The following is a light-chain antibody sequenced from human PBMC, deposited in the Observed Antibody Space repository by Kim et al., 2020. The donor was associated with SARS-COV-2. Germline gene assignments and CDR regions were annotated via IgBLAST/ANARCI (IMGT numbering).Light chain of an antibody. J-gene: IGKJ4*01. Sequence: SVGGRVTITCRASQSISSYLNWYQQKPGKAPKLLIYAASSLQSGVPSRFSGSGSGTDFTLTINSLQPEDFATYYCQQSYSTPQLTFGGGTKVDIK. CDR2: AAS. CDR3: QQSYSTPQLT. V-gene: IGKV1-39*01. CDR1: QSISSY.